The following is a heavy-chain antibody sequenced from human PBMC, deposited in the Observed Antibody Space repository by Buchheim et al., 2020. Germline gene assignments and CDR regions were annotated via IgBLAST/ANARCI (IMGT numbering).Heavy chain of an antibody. CDR3: ARGRGSASMATSYYYYGMDV. CDR2: IYHSGST. CDR1: GGSISSGGYS. V-gene: IGHV4-30-2*01. J-gene: IGHJ6*02. D-gene: IGHD5-24*01. Sequence: QLQLQESGSGLVKPSQTQSLTCVVSGGSISSGGYSWTWIRQPPGKGLEWIGYIYHSGSTYYNPSLKSRVTMSVDRSKNQFSLRLSSVTAADTAVYYCARGRGSASMATSYYYYGMDVWGQGTT.